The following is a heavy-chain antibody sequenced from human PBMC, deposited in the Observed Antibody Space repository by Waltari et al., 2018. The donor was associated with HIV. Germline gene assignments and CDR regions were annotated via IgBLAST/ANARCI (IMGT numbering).Heavy chain of an antibody. Sequence: EVQLVESGGGLVQPGGSLRLSCAASGFTFSSYSMTWVRQAPGKVLKWVSYIRSSTSTIYYADSVKGRFTISRDNAKNSLYLQMNSLTAEDTAVYYCAREYSSSSGKAMDVWGQGTTVTVSS. CDR1: GFTFSSYS. CDR2: IRSSTSTI. V-gene: IGHV3-48*04. D-gene: IGHD6-6*01. CDR3: AREYSSSSGKAMDV. J-gene: IGHJ6*02.